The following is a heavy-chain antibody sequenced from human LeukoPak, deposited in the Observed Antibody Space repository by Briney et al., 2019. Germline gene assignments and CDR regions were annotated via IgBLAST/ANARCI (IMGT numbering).Heavy chain of an antibody. Sequence: AAGKVCCKASGGTFSSYAIGWVRQAPGQGLEWMGGIIPIFGTANDAQKLPGRVTITADTSTSTAYMELSSLRSEDTAVYYCARGGRDGYNSNFDYAGQGTLVTASS. CDR3: ARGGRDGYNSNFDY. V-gene: IGHV1-69*06. D-gene: IGHD5-24*01. CDR2: IIPIFGTA. J-gene: IGHJ4*02. CDR1: GGTFSSYA.